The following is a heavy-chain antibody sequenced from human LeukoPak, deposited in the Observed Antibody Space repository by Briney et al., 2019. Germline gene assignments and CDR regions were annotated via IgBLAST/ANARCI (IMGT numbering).Heavy chain of an antibody. Sequence: SQTLSLTCAISGDSVSSKNGAWNWIRQSPSRGLEWLGRTYYRSKWYNDYAVFMQGRISINPDTSKNQFSLQLNSVTPEDTAVYYCARDEGASDWYTFDYWGQGTQVTVSS. CDR3: ARDEGASDWYTFDY. V-gene: IGHV6-1*01. D-gene: IGHD6-19*01. CDR1: GDSVSSKNGA. J-gene: IGHJ4*02. CDR2: TYYRSKWYN.